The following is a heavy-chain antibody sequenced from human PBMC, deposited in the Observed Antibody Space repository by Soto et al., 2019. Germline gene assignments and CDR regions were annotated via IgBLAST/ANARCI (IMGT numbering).Heavy chain of an antibody. D-gene: IGHD3-10*01. V-gene: IGHV3-23*01. CDR1: GFTFSTYA. J-gene: IGHJ4*02. CDR3: EKDRPGRPSVSFFDY. Sequence: GASLKISCAASGFTFSTYAMAWVRQAPGKGLEWVSGVSASGLNTDYADPVKGRFYISRDNSKNTVSLHMNSLRAEDTALYYCEKDRPGRPSVSFFDYWAQGTPVPVPP. CDR2: VSASGLNT.